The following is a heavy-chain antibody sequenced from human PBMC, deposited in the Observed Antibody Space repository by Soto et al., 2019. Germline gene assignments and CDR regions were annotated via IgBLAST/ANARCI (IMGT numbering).Heavy chain of an antibody. Sequence: QVQLVQSGAEVKKPGSSVKVSCKACGGTFSSYAISWVRQAPGQGLEWMGEIIPIFGTANYAQKIQGRVTITADESTSTAYKELSSLRSEDTAVYYCARDRGPSSGYYPYWFDPWGQGTLVTVSS. CDR1: GGTFSSYA. CDR2: IIPIFGTA. J-gene: IGHJ5*02. V-gene: IGHV1-69*12. D-gene: IGHD3-22*01. CDR3: ARDRGPSSGYYPYWFDP.